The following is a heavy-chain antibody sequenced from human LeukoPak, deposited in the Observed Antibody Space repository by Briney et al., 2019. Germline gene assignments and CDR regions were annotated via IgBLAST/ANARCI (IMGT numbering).Heavy chain of an antibody. Sequence: PGGSLRLSCAASGFTFSSYAMSWVRQAPGKGLEWVSAISGSGGSTYYADSVKGRFTISRDNSKNTLYLQMNSLRAEDTAVYYCAKENPIIAVAHYYYYYMDVWGKGTTVTVSS. CDR2: ISGSGGST. CDR3: AKENPIIAVAHYYYYYMDV. D-gene: IGHD6-19*01. V-gene: IGHV3-23*01. J-gene: IGHJ6*03. CDR1: GFTFSSYA.